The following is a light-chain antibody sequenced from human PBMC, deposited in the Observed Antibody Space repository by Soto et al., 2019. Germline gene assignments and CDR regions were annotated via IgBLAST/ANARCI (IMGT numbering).Light chain of an antibody. J-gene: IGLJ1*01. V-gene: IGLV1-51*01. CDR3: GTWDSSLSAYV. CDR2: DNN. Sequence: QSVLTQPPSVSAAPGQKVTISCSGSSSNIGNNYVSWYQQLPGTAPKLLIYDNNKRPSGIPDRFSGSKSGTSATLGITGRQTGDEADYYCGTWDSSLSAYVFGTWTKV. CDR1: SSNIGNNY.